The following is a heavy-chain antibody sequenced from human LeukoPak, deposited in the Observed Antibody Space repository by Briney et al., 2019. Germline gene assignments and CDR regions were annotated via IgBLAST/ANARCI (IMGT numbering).Heavy chain of an antibody. CDR2: ISSSSSYI. V-gene: IGHV3-21*01. CDR3: AISGMAAAGILGEERYYYYYGMDV. D-gene: IGHD6-13*01. Sequence: GGSLRLSCAASGFTFSSYSMNWVRQAPGKGLEWVSSISSSSSYIYYADSVKGRFTISRDNAKNSLYLQMNSLRAEDTAVYYCAISGMAAAGILGEERYYYYYGMDVWGQGNTVTVSS. J-gene: IGHJ6*02. CDR1: GFTFSSYS.